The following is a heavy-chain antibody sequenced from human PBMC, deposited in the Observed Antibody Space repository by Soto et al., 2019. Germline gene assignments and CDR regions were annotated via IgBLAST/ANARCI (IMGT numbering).Heavy chain of an antibody. CDR2: IGGSSGST. CDR3: AKDRSSTSCYAFDY. J-gene: IGHJ4*02. V-gene: IGHV3-23*01. CDR1: GFTFRSYA. Sequence: EVQLLESGGGLLQPGGSLRLSCAASGFTFRSYAMSWVRQAPGKGLEWVSAIGGSSGSTDYADSVKGRFTISRDNSKNTLFLQMNSLRAEDTAVYYCAKDRSSTSCYAFDYWGQGTLVTVCS. D-gene: IGHD2-2*01.